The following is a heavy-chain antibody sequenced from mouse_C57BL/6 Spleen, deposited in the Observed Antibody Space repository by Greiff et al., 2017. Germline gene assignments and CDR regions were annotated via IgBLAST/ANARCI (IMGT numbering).Heavy chain of an antibody. D-gene: IGHD1-1*01. CDR3: ARGTTVVPYYFDY. Sequence: QVQLQQPGAELVKPGASVKLSCKASGYTFTSYWMHWVKQRPGQGLEWIGMIHPTSGSTNYNEKFKSKATLTVDKSSSTAYMQLSSLTSEDSAVYYCARGTTVVPYYFDYWGQGTTLTVSS. J-gene: IGHJ2*01. CDR1: GYTFTSYW. CDR2: IHPTSGST. V-gene: IGHV1-64*01.